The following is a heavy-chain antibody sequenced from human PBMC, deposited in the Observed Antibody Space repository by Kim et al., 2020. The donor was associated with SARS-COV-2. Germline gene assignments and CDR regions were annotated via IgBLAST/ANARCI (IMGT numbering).Heavy chain of an antibody. CDR1: GFTFSSYE. Sequence: GGSLRLSCAASGFTFSSYEMNWVRQAPGKGLEWVSYISSSGSTIYYADSVKGRFTISRDNAKNSLYLQMNSLRVEDTAVYYCARAQLLWFGELHRRESVGYYYYYYGMDVWGQGTTVTVSS. J-gene: IGHJ6*02. CDR3: ARAQLLWFGELHRRESVGYYYYYYGMDV. D-gene: IGHD3-10*01. V-gene: IGHV3-48*03. CDR2: ISSSGSTI.